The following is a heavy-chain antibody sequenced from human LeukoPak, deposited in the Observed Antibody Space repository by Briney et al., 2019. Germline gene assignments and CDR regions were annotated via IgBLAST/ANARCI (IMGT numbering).Heavy chain of an antibody. V-gene: IGHV3-23*01. J-gene: IGHJ4*02. CDR1: GFTFSRYN. Sequence: PGGSLRLSCAASGFTFSRYNMNWVRQAPGKGLEWVSSIGKSGVTTYYADSVKGRFTISRDNSKNTLYLQMNTLRADDTAVYYCAKDRWFTGSSSSGLDYWGQGTLVTVSS. CDR3: AKDRWFTGSSSSGLDY. D-gene: IGHD6-6*01. CDR2: IGKSGVTT.